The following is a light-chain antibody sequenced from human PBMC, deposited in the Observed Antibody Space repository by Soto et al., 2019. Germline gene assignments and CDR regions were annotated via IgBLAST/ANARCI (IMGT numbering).Light chain of an antibody. Sequence: EFLLTQSPGTLSLSPGEISTLSCRASQTVRNNYLAWYQQKPGQAPRLLIYDASSRATGIPDRFSGGGSGTDFTLTISRLEPEDFAVYYCQQFSSYPHTFGGGTKVDIK. CDR2: DAS. CDR3: QQFSSYPHT. V-gene: IGKV3-20*01. J-gene: IGKJ4*01. CDR1: QTVRNNY.